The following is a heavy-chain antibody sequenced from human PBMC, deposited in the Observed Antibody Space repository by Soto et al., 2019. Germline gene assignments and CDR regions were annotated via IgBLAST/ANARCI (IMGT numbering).Heavy chain of an antibody. J-gene: IGHJ1*01. CDR3: GGLMITFGGVIAPPVSYFQH. Sequence: SETLSLTCTVSGGSISSYYWSWIRQPPGKGLEWIGYIYYSGSTNYNPSLKSRVTVSVDTSKNQFSLKLSSVTAADTAVYYCGGLMITFGGVIAPPVSYFQHWGQGTLVTVSS. V-gene: IGHV4-59*08. D-gene: IGHD3-16*02. CDR2: IYYSGST. CDR1: GGSISSYY.